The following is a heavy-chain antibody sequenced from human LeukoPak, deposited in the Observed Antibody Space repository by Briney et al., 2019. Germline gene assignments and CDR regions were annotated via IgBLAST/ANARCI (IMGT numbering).Heavy chain of an antibody. Sequence: SETLSLTCTVSGGSISSYYWSWIPQPPGKGLEWIGYIYYSGSTNYNPSLKSRVTISVDTSKNQFSLKLSSVTAADTAVYYCARGVWFGELYYYYGMDVWGQGTTVTVSS. D-gene: IGHD3-10*01. J-gene: IGHJ6*02. CDR3: ARGVWFGELYYYYGMDV. CDR2: IYYSGST. CDR1: GGSISSYY. V-gene: IGHV4-59*08.